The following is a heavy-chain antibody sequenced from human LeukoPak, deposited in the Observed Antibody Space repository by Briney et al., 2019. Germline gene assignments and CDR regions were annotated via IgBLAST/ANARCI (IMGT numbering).Heavy chain of an antibody. CDR1: GFTFSNYG. Sequence: GRSLRLSCAASGFTFSNYGMHWVRQAPGKGLEWVSSISGSAYRTYYADSVKGRFTISWDNSKNTLFLQMNSLRAEDTAVYFCAKSYSSSWYMTFDYWGQGTLVTVSS. D-gene: IGHD6-13*01. V-gene: IGHV3-23*01. CDR2: ISGSAYRT. J-gene: IGHJ4*02. CDR3: AKSYSSSWYMTFDY.